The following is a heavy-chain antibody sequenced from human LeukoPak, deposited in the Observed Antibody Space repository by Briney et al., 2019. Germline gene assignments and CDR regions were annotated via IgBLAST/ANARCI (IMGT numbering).Heavy chain of an antibody. J-gene: IGHJ4*02. CDR1: GFTFSSSP. CDR3: ARDLVAGSPDYFDY. D-gene: IGHD6-19*01. Sequence: GGSLRLACAASGFTFSSSPMHWLRQAPGQGLEWVAVLSYDGSIKSYADSVKGRFTISRDTSKNTLYLQMNSLRAEDTAVYYCARDLVAGSPDYFDYWGQGTLVTVSS. CDR2: LSYDGSIK. V-gene: IGHV3-30-3*01.